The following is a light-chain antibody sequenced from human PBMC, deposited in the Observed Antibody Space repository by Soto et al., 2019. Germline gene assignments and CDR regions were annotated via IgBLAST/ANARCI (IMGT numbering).Light chain of an antibody. V-gene: IGKV3-20*01. CDR3: QQYGSSPPYT. J-gene: IGKJ2*01. CDR1: QSVSNNY. CDR2: GSS. Sequence: EVVLTQSPGTLSLSPGERATLSCRASQSVSNNYFAWYQQKPGQAPRLLVFGSSDRATGIPDRFSGSGSGTAFTLTISRLEPEDFAVYYYQQYGSSPPYTFGQGTKLEIK.